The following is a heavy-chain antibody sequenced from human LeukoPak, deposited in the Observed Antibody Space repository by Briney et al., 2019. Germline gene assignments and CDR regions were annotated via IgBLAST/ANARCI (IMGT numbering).Heavy chain of an antibody. J-gene: IGHJ6*02. CDR1: GGTFSSYA. CDR3: ARRVGYGTNYYYYGMDV. CDR2: IIPILGIA. D-gene: IGHD5-18*01. V-gene: IGHV1-69*04. Sequence: GSSVKVSCKASGGTFSSYAISWVRQAPGQGLEWMGRIIPILGIANYAQKFQGRVTITADKSTSTAYMELSSLRSEDTAVYYCARRVGYGTNYYYYGMDVWGQGTTVTVSS.